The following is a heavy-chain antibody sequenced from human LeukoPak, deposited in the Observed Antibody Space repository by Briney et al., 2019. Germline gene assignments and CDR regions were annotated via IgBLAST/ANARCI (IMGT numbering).Heavy chain of an antibody. CDR2: LKQDGSEK. Sequence: GGSLRLSCAASGFTFSNYWMNWVRQAPGKGLEWVANLKQDGSEKYYVDSVKGRFTISRDNAKNSLYLQMNSLRAEDTALYYCAKDMSGGYAPLFDYWGQGTLVTVSS. CDR1: GFTFSNYW. V-gene: IGHV3-7*03. D-gene: IGHD5-12*01. J-gene: IGHJ4*02. CDR3: AKDMSGGYAPLFDY.